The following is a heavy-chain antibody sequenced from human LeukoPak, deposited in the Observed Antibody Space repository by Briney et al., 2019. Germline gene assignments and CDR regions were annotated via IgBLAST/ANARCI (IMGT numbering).Heavy chain of an antibody. CDR1: GGSISSGDYY. J-gene: IGHJ4*02. V-gene: IGHV4-30-4*01. Sequence: SETLSLTCTVSGGSISSGDYYWSWIRQPPGKGLEWIGYIYYSGSTYYNPSLKGRVTISVDTSKNQPSLKLSSVTAADTAVYYCAREVVGAITYFDYWGQGTLVTVSS. D-gene: IGHD1-26*01. CDR2: IYYSGST. CDR3: AREVVGAITYFDY.